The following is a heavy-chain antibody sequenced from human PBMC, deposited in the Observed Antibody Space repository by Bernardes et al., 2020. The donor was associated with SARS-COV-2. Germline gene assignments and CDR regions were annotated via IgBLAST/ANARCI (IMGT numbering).Heavy chain of an antibody. Sequence: VGSLRLSCAASGFTVSSTYMSWVRQAPGQGLEWVSLIYSGGSTYYADSVKGRFTISRDNSKNTLYLQMNSLRAEDTAVYYCARDEGPYVMDVWGQGTTVTGSS. J-gene: IGHJ6*02. CDR2: IYSGGST. V-gene: IGHV3-66*02. CDR3: ARDEGPYVMDV. CDR1: GFTVSSTY.